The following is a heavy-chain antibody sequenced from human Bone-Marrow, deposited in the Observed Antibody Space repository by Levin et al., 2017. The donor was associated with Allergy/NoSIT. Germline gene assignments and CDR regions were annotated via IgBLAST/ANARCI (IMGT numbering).Heavy chain of an antibody. CDR2: IKQDGSVK. CDR1: GFSISTHW. CDR3: SRSNVAVPGQDY. Sequence: LSLTCAASGFSISTHWMSWVRQAPGKGPEWVANIKQDGSVKSYIDSVKGRFTISRDNAKNLLFLQMNSLTADDTAVYYCSRSNVAVPGQDYWGQGTLVTVSS. D-gene: IGHD6-19*01. V-gene: IGHV3-7*01. J-gene: IGHJ4*02.